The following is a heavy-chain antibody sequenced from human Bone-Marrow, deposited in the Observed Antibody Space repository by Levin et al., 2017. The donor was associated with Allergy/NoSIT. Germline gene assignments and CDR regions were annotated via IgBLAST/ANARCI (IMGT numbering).Heavy chain of an antibody. CDR3: AHALVVVAATPNYYYYYMDV. Sequence: QTLSLTCTFSGFSLSTSGVGVGWIRQPPGKALEWLALIYWDDDKRYSPSLKSRLTITKDTSKNQVVLTMTNMDPVDTATYYCAHALVVVAATPNYYYYYMDVWGKGTTVTVSS. CDR2: IYWDDDK. V-gene: IGHV2-5*02. J-gene: IGHJ6*03. CDR1: GFSLSTSGVG. D-gene: IGHD2-15*01.